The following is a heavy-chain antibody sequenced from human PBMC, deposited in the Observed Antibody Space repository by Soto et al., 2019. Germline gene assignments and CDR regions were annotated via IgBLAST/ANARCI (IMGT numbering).Heavy chain of an antibody. CDR2: IWYDGSNK. J-gene: IGHJ4*02. Sequence: GGSLRLSCAASGFTFSSYGMHWVRQAPGKGLEWVAVIWYDGSNKYYADSVKGRFTISRDNSKNTLYLQMNSLRAEDTAVYYCARERRDYYDSSGYYYFDYWGQGTLVTVSS. CDR3: ARERRDYYDSSGYYYFDY. D-gene: IGHD3-22*01. V-gene: IGHV3-33*01. CDR1: GFTFSSYG.